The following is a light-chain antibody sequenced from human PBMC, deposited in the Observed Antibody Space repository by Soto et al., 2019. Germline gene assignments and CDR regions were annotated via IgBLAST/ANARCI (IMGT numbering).Light chain of an antibody. CDR3: QQLNSYPIT. CDR1: QGISSY. Sequence: DIQLTQSPSFLSASVGDRVTITCRASQGISSYLAWYQQKPGKAPKLLIYAASTLQSGVPSRFSGSVSGTEFTLTISSQQPEDFATYYCQQLNSYPITFGQGTRLEI. CDR2: AAS. V-gene: IGKV1-9*01. J-gene: IGKJ5*01.